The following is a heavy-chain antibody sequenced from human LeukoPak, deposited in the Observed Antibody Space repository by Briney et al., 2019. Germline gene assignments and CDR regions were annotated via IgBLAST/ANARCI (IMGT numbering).Heavy chain of an antibody. J-gene: IGHJ4*02. V-gene: IGHV3-49*03. CDR2: VSGGTT. D-gene: IGHD6-19*01. CDR1: GFTFGDYL. CDR3: SRGSGWLSVY. Sequence: GGSLRLSCTASGFTFGDYLMSWFRQAPGKGLEWIGFVSGGTTEYAASVKGRFTISRDDSTSIAYLQMNSLTTEDTAVYYCSRGSGWLSVYWGQGTLVTVSS.